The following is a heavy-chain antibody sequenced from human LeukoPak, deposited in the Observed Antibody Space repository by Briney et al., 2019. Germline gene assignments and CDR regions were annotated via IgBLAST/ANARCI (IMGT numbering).Heavy chain of an antibody. CDR2: INPNSGGT. Sequence: ASVKVSSKASGYTFTGYYMHWVRQAPGQGLEWMGWINPNSGGTNYAQKFQGRVTMTRDTSISTAYMELSRLRSDDTAVYYCARVRTYYYDSSGYYDERAFDYWGQGTLVTVSS. J-gene: IGHJ4*02. CDR3: ARVRTYYYDSSGYYDERAFDY. CDR1: GYTFTGYY. V-gene: IGHV1-2*02. D-gene: IGHD3-22*01.